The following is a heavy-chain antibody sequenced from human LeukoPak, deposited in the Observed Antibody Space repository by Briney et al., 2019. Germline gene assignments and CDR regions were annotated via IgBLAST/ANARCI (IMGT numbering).Heavy chain of an antibody. J-gene: IGHJ3*02. CDR3: AKDLLWFGELGGAFDI. Sequence: PGGSLRLSCAASGFGFSSYDMHWVRQAPGKGLEWVAFIRYDGSNKYYADGRFTISRDNSKNTLYLQMNSLRAEDTAVYYCAKDLLWFGELGGAFDIWGQGTMVTVSS. D-gene: IGHD3-10*01. V-gene: IGHV3-30*02. CDR2: IRYDGSNK. CDR1: GFGFSSYD.